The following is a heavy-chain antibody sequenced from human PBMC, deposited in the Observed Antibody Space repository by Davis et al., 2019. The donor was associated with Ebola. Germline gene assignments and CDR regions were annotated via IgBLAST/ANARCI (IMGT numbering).Heavy chain of an antibody. Sequence: SETLSLTCTVSGGSISSYYWSWIRQPPGKGLEWIGYIYYSGSTNYNPSLKSRVTISVDTSKNQFSLKLSSVTAADTAVYYCARGHRWLQKEGLRHWGQRTLVTVSS. CDR3: ARGHRWLQKEGLRH. J-gene: IGHJ4*02. D-gene: IGHD5-24*01. CDR2: IYYSGST. CDR1: GGSISSYY. V-gene: IGHV4-59*12.